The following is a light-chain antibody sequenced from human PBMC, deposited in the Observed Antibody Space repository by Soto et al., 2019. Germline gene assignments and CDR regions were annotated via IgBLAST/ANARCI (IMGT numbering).Light chain of an antibody. CDR2: DAS. V-gene: IGKV3-20*01. CDR1: QSISGNY. J-gene: IGKJ1*01. Sequence: DIVLTQSPGTLSLSPGERATLSCRASQSISGNYLVWYQQKRGQAPRLLIYDASNRATGIPDRFSGSGSGTDFTLTISRLEPEDFAVYYCQQYGGSPRTFGQGTKVEIK. CDR3: QQYGGSPRT.